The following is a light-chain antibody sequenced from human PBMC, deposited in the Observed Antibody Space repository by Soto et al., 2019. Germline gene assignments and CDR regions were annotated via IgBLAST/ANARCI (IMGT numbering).Light chain of an antibody. J-gene: IGLJ1*01. CDR3: SSYTSTITYV. V-gene: IGLV2-14*01. Sequence: QSVLTQPASVSGSLGQSITISCTGTTRDIAGYNYISWYQQLPGKAPKLMIYQVTIRPSGISNRFSGSKSGNTASLTISGLQAEDEADYYCSSYTSTITYVFGSGTKVTVL. CDR2: QVT. CDR1: TRDIAGYNY.